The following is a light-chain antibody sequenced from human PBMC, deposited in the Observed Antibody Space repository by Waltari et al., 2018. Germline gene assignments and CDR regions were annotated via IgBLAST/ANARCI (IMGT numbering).Light chain of an antibody. CDR1: SRDLGSYHY. CDR2: DVT. Sequence: QSALTQPASVSGSPGQSITLSCTGTSRDLGSYHYVSWYQQHPGKAPKLIIFDVTNRPSGVSNRFSGSKSGNTASLIISGLQGEDEADYYCSSYMDTTALELFGGGTSLTVL. J-gene: IGLJ2*01. CDR3: SSYMDTTALEL. V-gene: IGLV2-14*03.